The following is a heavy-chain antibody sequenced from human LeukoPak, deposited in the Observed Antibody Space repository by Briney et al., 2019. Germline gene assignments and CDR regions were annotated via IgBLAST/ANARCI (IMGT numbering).Heavy chain of an antibody. D-gene: IGHD3-10*01. Sequence: GGSLRLSCAASGFTFSSYAMHWVRQAPGKGLEWVAVISYDGSNKYYADSVKGRFTISRDNAKNSLYLQMNSLRAEDTALYYCARKYYGSGSYTYYYYYYMDVWGKGTTVTVSS. CDR2: ISYDGSNK. J-gene: IGHJ6*03. CDR1: GFTFSSYA. V-gene: IGHV3-30*04. CDR3: ARKYYGSGSYTYYYYYYMDV.